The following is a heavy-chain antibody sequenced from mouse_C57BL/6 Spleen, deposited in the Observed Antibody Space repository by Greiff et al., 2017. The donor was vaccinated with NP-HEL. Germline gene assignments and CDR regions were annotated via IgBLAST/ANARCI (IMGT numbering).Heavy chain of an antibody. Sequence: LVESGAELVKPGASVKMSCKASGYTFTSYWITWVKQRPGQGLEWIGDIYPGSGSTNYNEKFKSKATLTVDTSSSTAYMQLSSLTSEDSAVYYCARPYGYDGWFAYWGQGTLVTVSA. CDR3: ARPYGYDGWFAY. D-gene: IGHD2-2*01. CDR1: GYTFTSYW. J-gene: IGHJ3*01. CDR2: IYPGSGST. V-gene: IGHV1-55*01.